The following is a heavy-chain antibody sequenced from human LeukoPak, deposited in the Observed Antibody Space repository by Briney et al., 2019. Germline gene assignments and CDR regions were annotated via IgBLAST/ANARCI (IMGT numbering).Heavy chain of an antibody. Sequence: SETLSLTCTVSGGSISTDYWSWIRQPPGKGLDWIGYVSFGGGTNYNPSLKSRVITSADTSKNQFSLNLTSVTAADTAVYYCARRISSSWYPRFDYWGQGTLVTVSS. V-gene: IGHV4-59*01. J-gene: IGHJ4*02. CDR1: GGSISTDY. CDR3: ARRISSSWYPRFDY. CDR2: VSFGGGT. D-gene: IGHD6-13*01.